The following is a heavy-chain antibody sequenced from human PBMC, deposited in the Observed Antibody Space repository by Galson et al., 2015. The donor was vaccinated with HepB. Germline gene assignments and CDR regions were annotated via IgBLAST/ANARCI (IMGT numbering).Heavy chain of an antibody. CDR3: AKDKQWLSYYYYGIDV. J-gene: IGHJ6*02. CDR1: GFTFSSYG. Sequence: SCAASGFTFSSYGMHWVRQAPGKGLEWVAVISYDGSNKYYADSVKGRFTISRDNSKNTLYLQMNSLRAEDTAVYYCAKDKQWLSYYYYGIDVWGQGTTVTVSS. V-gene: IGHV3-30*18. D-gene: IGHD6-19*01. CDR2: ISYDGSNK.